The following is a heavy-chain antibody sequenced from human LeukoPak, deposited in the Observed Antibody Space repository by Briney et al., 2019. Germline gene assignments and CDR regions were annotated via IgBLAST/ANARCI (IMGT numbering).Heavy chain of an antibody. V-gene: IGHV4-4*07. D-gene: IGHD2-15*01. CDR1: GGSISSYY. CDR2: IYTSGST. Sequence: SETLSLTCTVSGGSISSYYWSWIRQPAGKGLEWIGRIYTSGSTNYNPSLKSRVTISVDTSKNQFSLKLSSVTAADTAVYYCARDRSGRSGYYYYYYMDVWGKGTTVTISS. J-gene: IGHJ6*03. CDR3: ARDRSGRSGYYYYYYMDV.